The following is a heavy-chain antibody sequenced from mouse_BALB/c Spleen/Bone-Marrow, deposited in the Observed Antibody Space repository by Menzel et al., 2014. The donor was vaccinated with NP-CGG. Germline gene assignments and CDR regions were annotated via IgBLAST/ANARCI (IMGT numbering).Heavy chain of an antibody. CDR1: GYSITSGYS. J-gene: IGHJ4*01. D-gene: IGHD2-1*01. CDR3: TRGDYGSYGAMDC. V-gene: IGHV3-1*02. CDR2: IHYSGNT. Sequence: EVMLVESGPDLVKPSQSLSLTCTVTGYSITSGYSWHWIRQFPGNKLEWMGYIHYSGNTNYNPSLKSRISIIRDTSKNQFFLQLISVTTEDTATYYCTRGDYGSYGAMDCGGQGTSVTVSS.